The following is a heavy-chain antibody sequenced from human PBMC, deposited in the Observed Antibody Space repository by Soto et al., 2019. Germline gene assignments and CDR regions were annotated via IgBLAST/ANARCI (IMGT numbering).Heavy chain of an antibody. D-gene: IGHD1-26*01. J-gene: IGHJ4*02. CDR3: ARGRREKDY. CDR1: GGSFSGYH. CDR2: INHSGST. Sequence: SETLSLTCAVYGGSFSGYHWSWIRQPPGKGLEWIGEINHSGSTNYNPSLKSRVTISVDTSKNQFSLKLSSVTAADTAVYYCARGRREKDYWGQGTLVTVSS. V-gene: IGHV4-34*01.